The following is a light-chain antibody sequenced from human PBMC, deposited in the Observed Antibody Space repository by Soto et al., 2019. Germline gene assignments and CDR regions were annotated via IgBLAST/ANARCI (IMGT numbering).Light chain of an antibody. CDR2: DTS. V-gene: IGKV3-20*01. CDR1: QSVNSGY. J-gene: IGKJ1*01. CDR3: QQYGSSPRT. Sequence: EIVLTQSPGTLSLSPGERATLSCRASQSVNSGYLAWYQHTPGQAPRLLIYDTSTRATGIPDRFSGSGSGTDFTLTISRLEPEDFAVFYCQQYGSSPRTFGQGTKWEIK.